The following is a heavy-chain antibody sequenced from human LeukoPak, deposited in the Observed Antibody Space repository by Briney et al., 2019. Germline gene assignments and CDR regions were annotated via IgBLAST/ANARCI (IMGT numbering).Heavy chain of an antibody. Sequence: VKVSCKASGGTFSSYAISWVRQAPGQGLEWMGRIIPILGIANYAQKVHGGVTITADKTTSTAYMELSSLRSEDTAVYYCARGPLSMVRGIACDIWGQGTMVTVSS. V-gene: IGHV1-69*04. D-gene: IGHD3-10*01. CDR1: GGTFSSYA. CDR3: ARGPLSMVRGIACDI. J-gene: IGHJ3*02. CDR2: IIPILGIA.